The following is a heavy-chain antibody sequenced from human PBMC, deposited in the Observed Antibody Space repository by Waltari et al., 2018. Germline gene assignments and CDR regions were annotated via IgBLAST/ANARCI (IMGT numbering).Heavy chain of an antibody. V-gene: IGHV4-38-2*01. CDR1: GYSISSGYY. J-gene: IGHJ4*02. Sequence: QVQLQESGPGLVKPSETLSLTCAVSGYSISSGYYWGWIRQPPGKGLEWIGSIYHSGSTYYNPSLKSRVTISVDTSKNQFSLKLSSVTAADTAVYYCARGGDLMTTVTTSPFDYWAREPWSPSPQ. CDR2: IYHSGST. D-gene: IGHD4-4*01. CDR3: ARGGDLMTTVTTSPFDY.